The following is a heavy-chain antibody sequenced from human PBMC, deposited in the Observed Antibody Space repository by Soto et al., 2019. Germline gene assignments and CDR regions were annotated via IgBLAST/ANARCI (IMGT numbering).Heavy chain of an antibody. V-gene: IGHV4-34*01. J-gene: IGHJ4*02. CDR2: INHSGST. Sequence: SQTLSLTCAVYGGSFSGYYWSWIRQPPGKGLEWIGEINHSGSTNYNPSLKSRVTISVDTSKNQFSLKLSSVTAADTAVYYCARYYYDSSGYYVDYWGQGTLVTVSS. D-gene: IGHD3-22*01. CDR1: GGSFSGYY. CDR3: ARYYYDSSGYYVDY.